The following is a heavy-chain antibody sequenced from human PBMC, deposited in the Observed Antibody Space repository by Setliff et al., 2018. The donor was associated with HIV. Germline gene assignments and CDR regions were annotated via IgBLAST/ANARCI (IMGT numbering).Heavy chain of an antibody. CDR1: GVSISDHY. CDR3: ARLIRTGLLYFDY. CDR2: IYTSGTT. V-gene: IGHV4-4*09. D-gene: IGHD2-8*02. J-gene: IGHJ4*02. Sequence: SETLSLTCFVSGVSISDHYWGWIRQPPGKGLEWIGYIYTSGTTEYNPSLDSRVTISVDTSRDQFSLNLRSVTAADTALYFCARLIRTGLLYFDYWGLGMLVTVSS.